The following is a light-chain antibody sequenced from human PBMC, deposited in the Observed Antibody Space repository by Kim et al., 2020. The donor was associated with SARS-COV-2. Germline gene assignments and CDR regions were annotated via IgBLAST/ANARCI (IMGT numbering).Light chain of an antibody. J-gene: IGKJ1*01. Sequence: PGNTATLSCRASQNLRPGTVAWYQQKSGQAPKLLVDGTSGRASGVPVRFRASGSGTEFTLTITRLEPEDFAVYYCQQYTESPWTFGQGTKVDIK. V-gene: IGKV3-20*01. CDR2: GTS. CDR1: QNLRPGT. CDR3: QQYTESPWT.